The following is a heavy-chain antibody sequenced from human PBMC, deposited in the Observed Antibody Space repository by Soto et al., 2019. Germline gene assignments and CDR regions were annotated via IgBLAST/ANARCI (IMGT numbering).Heavy chain of an antibody. CDR2: IIPIFGTA. CDR1: GGTFSSYA. V-gene: IGHV1-69*12. Sequence: QVQLVQSGAEVKKPGSSVKVSCKASGGTFSSYAISWVRQAPGQGLEWMGGIIPIFGTANYAQKFQGRVTVTADESTSTAYIERRSLGSEDTAVYYCARVGPVAATLGMVVRDWNYYMDVWGQGTTVTVSS. J-gene: IGHJ6*03. CDR3: ARVGPVAATLGMVVRDWNYYMDV. D-gene: IGHD2-15*01.